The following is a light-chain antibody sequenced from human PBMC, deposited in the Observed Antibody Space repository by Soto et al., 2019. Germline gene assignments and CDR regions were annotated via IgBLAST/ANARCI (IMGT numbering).Light chain of an antibody. Sequence: EIVLTQSPATLSLSPGERATLSCRASQSVSSYLAWYQQKPGQAPRLLIYDASNRATGIPARFSGSGSGTDFTLTISRLEPEDFAAYYCQQYGSSPRTLGQGTRLEIK. V-gene: IGKV3-20*01. CDR2: DAS. CDR1: QSVSSY. J-gene: IGKJ5*01. CDR3: QQYGSSPRT.